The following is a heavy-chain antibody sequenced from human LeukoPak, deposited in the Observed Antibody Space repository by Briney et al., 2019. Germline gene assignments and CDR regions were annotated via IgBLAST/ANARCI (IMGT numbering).Heavy chain of an antibody. CDR3: ARGAREINYCSGGSCYPYSFNYFDY. V-gene: IGHV4-4*07. CDR1: GASISSYY. D-gene: IGHD2-15*01. CDR2: IYTNEST. J-gene: IGHJ4*02. Sequence: SETLSLTCTVSGASISSYYWSWIRQPAGKGLEWIGRIYTNESTNYDPSLKSRVTMSVDTSKNQFSLKLSSVTAADTAVYYCARGAREINYCSGGSCYPYSFNYFDYWGQGTLVTVSS.